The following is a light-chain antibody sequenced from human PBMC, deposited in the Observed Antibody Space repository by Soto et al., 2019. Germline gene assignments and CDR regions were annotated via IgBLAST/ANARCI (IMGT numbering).Light chain of an antibody. CDR3: QQYYATPT. V-gene: IGKV4-1*01. CDR2: WAS. CDR1: QSVLSSSNNKNY. Sequence: DIVMTQSPDSLAVSLGERAAINCKSSQSVLSSSNNKNYLAWYQQKPRQPPKLLIYWASTRESGVPDQFSGSGSGTDFTLTISSLQAADVAVYYCQQYYATPTFGQGTKVEIK. J-gene: IGKJ1*01.